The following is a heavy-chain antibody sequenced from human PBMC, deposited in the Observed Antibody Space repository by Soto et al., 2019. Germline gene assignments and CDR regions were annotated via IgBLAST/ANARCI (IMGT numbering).Heavy chain of an antibody. CDR1: GFTFSDYY. V-gene: IGHV3-11*01. CDR3: ASEGYSTGWYLGGY. J-gene: IGHJ4*02. Sequence: GGSLRLSCAASGFTFSDYYMSWIRQAPGKGLEWVSYISNSGETIYYADSVKGRFTISRDNAKNSLYLQMNSLRVEDTAVYYCASEGYSTGWYLGGYWGQGTLVTVSS. D-gene: IGHD6-19*01. CDR2: ISNSGETI.